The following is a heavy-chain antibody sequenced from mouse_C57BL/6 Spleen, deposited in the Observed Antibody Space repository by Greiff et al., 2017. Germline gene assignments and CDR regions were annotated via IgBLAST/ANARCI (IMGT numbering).Heavy chain of an antibody. CDR1: GYTFTSYG. CDR2: IYPRSGNT. D-gene: IGHD1-1*01. Sequence: QVQLQQSGAELARPGASVKLSCTASGYTFTSYGISWVQQRTGQGLEWIGEIYPRSGNTYYNEKFKGKATLTADKSSSTAYMELRSLTSEDTAVYFCARPRYYGSTYAMDYWGQGTSVTVSS. CDR3: ARPRYYGSTYAMDY. J-gene: IGHJ4*01. V-gene: IGHV1-81*01.